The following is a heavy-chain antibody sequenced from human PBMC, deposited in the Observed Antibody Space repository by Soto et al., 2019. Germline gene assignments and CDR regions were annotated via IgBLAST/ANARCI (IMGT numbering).Heavy chain of an antibody. V-gene: IGHV4-39*01. J-gene: IGHJ6*03. Sequence: SETLSLTCTVSGGSISSSSYYWGWIRQPPGKGLEWIGSIYYGGSTYYNPSLKSRVTISVDKSKNQFSLKLSSVTAADTALYYCARSAALYYYYYMDVWGKGTTVTVSS. D-gene: IGHD2-2*01. CDR2: IYYGGST. CDR1: GGSISSSSYY. CDR3: ARSAALYYYYYMDV.